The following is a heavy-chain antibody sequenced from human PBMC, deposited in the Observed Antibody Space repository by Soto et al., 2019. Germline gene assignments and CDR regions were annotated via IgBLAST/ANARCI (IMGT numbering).Heavy chain of an antibody. J-gene: IGHJ4*02. CDR3: ASEDCTNTNCLKGFHY. Sequence: QVHLVQSGAEVKRPGVSVKVSCKASGYTFSNYYMHWVRQVPGHGLEWMGIINPSGGGTTYAQRFRGRLTVTRDTSTSTVYMELSRLRSDDTAIYFCASEDCTNTNCLKGFHYWGQGTLVTVSS. CDR1: GYTFSNYY. CDR2: INPSGGGT. V-gene: IGHV1-46*01. D-gene: IGHD2-8*01.